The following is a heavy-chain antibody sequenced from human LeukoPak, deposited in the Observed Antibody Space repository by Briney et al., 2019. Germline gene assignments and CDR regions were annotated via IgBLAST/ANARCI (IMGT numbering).Heavy chain of an antibody. D-gene: IGHD2-2*02. CDR1: GYTFPTYY. V-gene: IGHV1-46*01. J-gene: IGHJ3*01. CDR3: ARVSRDCSSVNCYNDAFDL. Sequence: GASVKVFCKASGYTFPTYYMHWVRQAPGQGLEWMGIINPGAGSTSYAQKFQGRVTVTRDTSTSTVCMELRSLRSEDTAVYYCARVSRDCSSVNCYNDAFDLWGQGTMVTVSS. CDR2: INPGAGST.